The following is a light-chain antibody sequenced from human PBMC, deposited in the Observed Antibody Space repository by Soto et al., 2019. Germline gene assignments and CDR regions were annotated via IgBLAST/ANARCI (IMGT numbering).Light chain of an antibody. CDR3: QQYYSAPHT. CDR1: QSVLYNSNNKNY. V-gene: IGKV4-1*01. J-gene: IGKJ3*01. CDR2: WAS. Sequence: DIVMTQSPDSRAVSLGERATINCKSSQSVLYNSNNKNYLAWYQQKPGQPPKLLIYWASTRKSGVPDRFSGSVSERDLTLTISILHAEDVAVYYCQQYYSAPHTFGPGTKVDIK.